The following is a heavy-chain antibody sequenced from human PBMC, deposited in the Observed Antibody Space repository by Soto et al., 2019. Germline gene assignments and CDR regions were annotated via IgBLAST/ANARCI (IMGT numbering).Heavy chain of an antibody. V-gene: IGHV3-53*01. CDR1: GFIVSSNY. CDR2: IYSGGST. D-gene: IGHD6-13*01. CDR3: ARLETGGGSSWPAYYYYYGMDV. Sequence: GGSLRLSCAASGFIVSSNYMSWVRQAPGKGLEWVSVIYSGGSTYYADSVKGRFTISRDNSKNTLYLQMNSLRAEDTAVYYCARLETGGGSSWPAYYYYYGMDVWGQGTTVTVSS. J-gene: IGHJ6*02.